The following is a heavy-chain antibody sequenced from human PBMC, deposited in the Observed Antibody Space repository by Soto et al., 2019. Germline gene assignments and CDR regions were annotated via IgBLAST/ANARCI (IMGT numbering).Heavy chain of an antibody. CDR2: IYYSGST. V-gene: IGHV4-30-4*01. Sequence: SETLSLTCTVSGGSISSGDYYWSWIRQPPGKGLEWIGYIYYSGSTYYNPSLKSRVTISVDTSKNQFSLKLSSVTAADTAVYYCASGGWLNAFDIWGQGTMVTGSS. CDR1: GGSISSGDYY. J-gene: IGHJ3*02. CDR3: ASGGWLNAFDI. D-gene: IGHD3-22*01.